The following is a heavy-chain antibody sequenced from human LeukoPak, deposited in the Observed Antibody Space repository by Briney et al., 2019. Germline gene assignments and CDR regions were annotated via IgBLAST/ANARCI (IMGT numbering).Heavy chain of an antibody. J-gene: IGHJ4*02. D-gene: IGHD6-13*01. CDR2: ISYDGSNK. Sequence: PGGSLRLSCAASGFTFSSYGMHWVRQAPGKGLEWVAVISYDGSNKYYADSVKGRFTISRDNSKNTLYLQMNSLRAEDTAVYYCAKDNKVVGYSSSWYAYYFDYWGQGTLVTVSS. V-gene: IGHV3-30*18. CDR1: GFTFSSYG. CDR3: AKDNKVVGYSSSWYAYYFDY.